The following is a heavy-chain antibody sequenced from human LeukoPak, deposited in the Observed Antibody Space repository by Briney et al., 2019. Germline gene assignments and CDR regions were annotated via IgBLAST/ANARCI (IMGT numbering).Heavy chain of an antibody. V-gene: IGHV3-64*01. CDR3: ARASWYSSSLTLDF. CDR1: GFTFNNYA. Sequence: GGSLRLSCAASGFTFNNYAMHWVRQAPGKGLEYVSPISSNGGSTYYANSVKGRFTISRENSQNILYLRMGSLRAEDMAVYYCARASWYSSSLTLDFWGQGSLVTVSP. CDR2: ISSNGGST. J-gene: IGHJ4*02. D-gene: IGHD6-6*01.